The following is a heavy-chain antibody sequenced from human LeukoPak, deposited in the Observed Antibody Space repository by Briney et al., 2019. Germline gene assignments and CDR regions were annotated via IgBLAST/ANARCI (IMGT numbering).Heavy chain of an antibody. V-gene: IGHV3-53*01. J-gene: IGHJ5*02. CDR3: ARGYSSGWYSNH. D-gene: IGHD6-19*01. CDR2: LYSGGTT. Sequence: GGSLRLSCAASGFTVSSNDMSWVRQAPGKGLEWVSILYSGGTTYYSDAVKGRFTISRGNSNKTLYLQMNSLTAEDTAVYYCARGYSSGWYSNHWGQGTLVTVSS. CDR1: GFTVSSND.